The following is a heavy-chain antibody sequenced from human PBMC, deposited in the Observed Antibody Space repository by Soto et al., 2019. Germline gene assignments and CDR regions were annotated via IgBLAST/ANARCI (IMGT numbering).Heavy chain of an antibody. Sequence: EVQLLESGGGLVQPGESLRLSCAASRFTFSSYAMSWVRQAPGKGLEWVSAISDTGTRTYYADSVRGRFTLSRDNSKNTLSLQMNSLRAEDTAVYYCAKGWPTVPLPAFDAWGQGTMVTVSS. V-gene: IGHV3-23*01. J-gene: IGHJ3*01. CDR1: RFTFSSYA. CDR2: ISDTGTRT. D-gene: IGHD4-4*01. CDR3: AKGWPTVPLPAFDA.